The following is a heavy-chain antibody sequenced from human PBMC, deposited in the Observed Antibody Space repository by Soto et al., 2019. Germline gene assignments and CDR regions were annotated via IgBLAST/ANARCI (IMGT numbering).Heavy chain of an antibody. CDR2: ISYDGSNK. CDR3: ARSMYCSSTSCYYYGMDV. CDR1: GFTFSSYA. D-gene: IGHD2-2*01. V-gene: IGHV3-30-3*01. J-gene: IGHJ6*02. Sequence: GGSLRLSCAASGFTFSSYAMHWVRQAPGKGLEWVAVISYDGSNKYYADSVKGRFTISRDNSKNTLYLQMNSLRAGDTAVYYCARSMYCSSTSCYYYGMDVWGQGTTVTVSS.